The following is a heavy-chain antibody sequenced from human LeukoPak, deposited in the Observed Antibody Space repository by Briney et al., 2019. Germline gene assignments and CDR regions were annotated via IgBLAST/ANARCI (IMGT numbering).Heavy chain of an antibody. V-gene: IGHV4-59*08. Sequence: SETLSLTCTVSGGSISSYYWSWIRQPPGKGLEWIGYIYYSGSTNYNPSLKSRVTISVDTSKNQFSLKLSSVTAADTAVYYCARHLGSDTYYFDYWGQGTLVTVPS. D-gene: IGHD3-10*01. CDR1: GGSISSYY. CDR3: ARHLGSDTYYFDY. CDR2: IYYSGST. J-gene: IGHJ4*02.